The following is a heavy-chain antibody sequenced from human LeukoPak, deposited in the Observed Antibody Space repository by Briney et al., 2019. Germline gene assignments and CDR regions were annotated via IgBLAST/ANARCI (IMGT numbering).Heavy chain of an antibody. J-gene: IGHJ4*02. V-gene: IGHV3-74*01. CDR3: ASLNYDDSSGYPFDY. CDR2: INGDGSST. Sequence: GGSLRLSCAPSGFSFRDYYMHWARQGPGKGLVWVSHINGDGSSTGYADSVKGRFTISRDNAKNSLNLQMNSLRAEDTAVYYCASLNYDDSSGYPFDYWGQGTLVTVSS. CDR1: GFSFRDYY. D-gene: IGHD3-22*01.